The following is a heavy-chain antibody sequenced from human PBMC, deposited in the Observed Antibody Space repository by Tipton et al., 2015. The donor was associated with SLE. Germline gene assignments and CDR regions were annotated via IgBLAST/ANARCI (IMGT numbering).Heavy chain of an antibody. CDR1: GFSFSDNA. V-gene: IGHV3-30*02. J-gene: IGHJ4*02. D-gene: IGHD1-1*01. CDR3: ATLEARGF. Sequence: SLRLSCTASGFSFSDNAMTWVRQAPGKGLEWVSFIRYDGKEKFYSDSVKGRFIISRDNSKNTLYLQMNSLRPEDTAMYYCATLEARGFWGQGTLVTVPS. CDR2: IRYDGKEK.